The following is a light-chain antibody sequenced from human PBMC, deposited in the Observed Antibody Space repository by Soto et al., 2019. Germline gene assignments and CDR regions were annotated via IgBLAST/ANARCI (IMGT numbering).Light chain of an antibody. V-gene: IGKV3-15*01. CDR2: GAS. CDR1: QSVSSN. Sequence: EIVMTQSPANLSVSPGERATLSCRASQSVSSNLAWYQQKPGQATRLLIYGASTRATGIPARFSGSGSGTEFTRTVGSLQSVDFAVYYCQPYNTWPPGTFVRWIKVEIK. J-gene: IGKJ1*01. CDR3: QPYNTWPPGT.